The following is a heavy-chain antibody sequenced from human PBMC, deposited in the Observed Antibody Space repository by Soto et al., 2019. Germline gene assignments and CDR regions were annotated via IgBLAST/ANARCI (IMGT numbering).Heavy chain of an antibody. Sequence: QLQLQESGPGLVKPSETLSLTCTISGGSISSSSYYWGWIRQPPGKGLEWIGSIYYSGSTYYNPSLKSRVTISVDTSKNQFSLKLSSVTAADTAVYYCARRGCSSPTTHWYFDLWGRGTLVTVSS. CDR1: GGSISSSSYY. CDR2: IYYSGST. D-gene: IGHD6-6*01. J-gene: IGHJ2*01. V-gene: IGHV4-39*01. CDR3: ARRGCSSPTTHWYFDL.